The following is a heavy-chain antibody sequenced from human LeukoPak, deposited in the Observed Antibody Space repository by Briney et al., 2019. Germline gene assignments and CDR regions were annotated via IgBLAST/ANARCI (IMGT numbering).Heavy chain of an antibody. CDR3: ARDLGGQKLVLFVDY. J-gene: IGHJ4*02. D-gene: IGHD6-13*01. CDR2: INPNSGGT. Sequence: ASVKVSCKASGYTFTGYYMHWVRQAPGQGLEWMGWINPNSGGTNYAQKFQGRVTMARDTSISTAYMELSRLRSDDTAVYYCARDLGGQKLVLFVDYWGQGTLVTVSS. V-gene: IGHV1-2*02. CDR1: GYTFTGYY.